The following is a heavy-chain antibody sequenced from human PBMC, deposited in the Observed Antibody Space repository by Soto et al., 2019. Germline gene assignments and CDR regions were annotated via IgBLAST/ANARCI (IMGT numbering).Heavy chain of an antibody. J-gene: IGHJ4*02. CDR3: AKMGGYCSGGSCYSPLAIGY. D-gene: IGHD2-15*01. CDR1: GFAFRSYA. CDR2: ISGSGGST. Sequence: VGSLRLSVGASGFAFRSYAMSWVRQAPGKGLEGVSAISGSGGSTYYADSVKGRFTISRDNSKNTLYLQMNSLRAEDTAVYYCAKMGGYCSGGSCYSPLAIGYWGQGTLVTVSS. V-gene: IGHV3-23*01.